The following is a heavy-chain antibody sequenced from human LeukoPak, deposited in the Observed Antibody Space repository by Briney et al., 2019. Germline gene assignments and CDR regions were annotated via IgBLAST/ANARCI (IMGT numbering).Heavy chain of an antibody. CDR2: IKSDGSNT. CDR1: GFTFSSYW. V-gene: IGHV3-74*01. Sequence: GGSLRLSCAASGFTFSSYWMHWVRQAPGKGLVWVSRIKSDGSNTNYADSVKGRFTISRDNAKNSLYLQMNSLRAEDTAVYYCARDGDYDILTGYSMYYFDYWGQGTLVTVSS. J-gene: IGHJ4*02. CDR3: ARDGDYDILTGYSMYYFDY. D-gene: IGHD3-9*01.